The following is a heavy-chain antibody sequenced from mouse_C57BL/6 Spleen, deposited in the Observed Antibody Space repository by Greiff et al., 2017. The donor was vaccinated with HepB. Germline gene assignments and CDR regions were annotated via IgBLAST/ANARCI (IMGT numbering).Heavy chain of an antibody. D-gene: IGHD1-1*01. CDR1: GYTFTSYW. CDR3: SRGERYGSSYWYFDV. V-gene: IGHV1-53*01. Sequence: QVQLQQSGTELVKPGASVKLSCKASGYTFTSYWMHWVKQRPGQGLEWIGNINPSNGGTNYNEKFKSKATLTVDKSSSTAYMQLSSLTSEDSAVYYCSRGERYGSSYWYFDVWGTGTTVTVSS. CDR2: INPSNGGT. J-gene: IGHJ1*03.